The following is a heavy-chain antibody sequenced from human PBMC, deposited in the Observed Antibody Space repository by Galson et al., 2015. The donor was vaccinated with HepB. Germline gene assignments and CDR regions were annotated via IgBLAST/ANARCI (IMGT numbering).Heavy chain of an antibody. Sequence: ETLSLTCAVYGGSFSAYYWSWIREPPGRGREWIGEIIHCGNTNYNPSLKSRVTISGDKSKSQFSLKLTSVTAADTAVYYCASFVWFGYTASDYWGQGTLVTVSS. D-gene: IGHD3-10*01. J-gene: IGHJ4*02. CDR3: ASFVWFGYTASDY. CDR2: IIHCGNT. CDR1: GGSFSAYY. V-gene: IGHV4-34*12.